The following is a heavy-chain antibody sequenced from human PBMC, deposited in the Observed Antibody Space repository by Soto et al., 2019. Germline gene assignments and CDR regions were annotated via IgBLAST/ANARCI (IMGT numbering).Heavy chain of an antibody. CDR2: IYYSGST. D-gene: IGHD6-6*01. J-gene: IGHJ6*03. Sequence: SETLSLTCTVSGGSISSYYWSWIRQPPGKGLEWIGYIYYSGSTNYNPSLKSRVTISVDTSKNQFSLKLSSVTAADTAVYYCARGRYSSSSVGIDMDVWGKGTTVTSP. V-gene: IGHV4-59*01. CDR1: GGSISSYY. CDR3: ARGRYSSSSVGIDMDV.